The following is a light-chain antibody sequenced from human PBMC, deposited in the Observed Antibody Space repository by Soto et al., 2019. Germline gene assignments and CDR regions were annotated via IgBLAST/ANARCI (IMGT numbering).Light chain of an antibody. V-gene: IGLV3-21*04. CDR3: LVWDSSSDHYV. J-gene: IGLJ1*01. Sequence: SYELTRPPSVSVAPGKTARITCGGNNIGSKSVHGYQQKPDQAPVLVIYYDSDRPSGIPERFSGFNSRNSATQTISRPEAGDQVDYYCLVWDSSSDHYVFGSGTKLTVL. CDR1: NIGSKS. CDR2: YDS.